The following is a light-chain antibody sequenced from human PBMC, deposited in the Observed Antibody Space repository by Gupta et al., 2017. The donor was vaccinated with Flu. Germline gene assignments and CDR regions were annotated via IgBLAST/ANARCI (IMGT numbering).Light chain of an antibody. V-gene: IGKV3-20*01. CDR2: GAS. CDR1: QSVSSSY. Sequence: VLTQSPGTLSLSPGERATLPCRASQSVSSSYLAWYQQKPGQAPRLLIYGASSRATGIPDRFSGSGSGTDFTLTISRLEPEDFAVYYCQQYGSSPQTFGQGTKVEIK. CDR3: QQYGSSPQT. J-gene: IGKJ1*01.